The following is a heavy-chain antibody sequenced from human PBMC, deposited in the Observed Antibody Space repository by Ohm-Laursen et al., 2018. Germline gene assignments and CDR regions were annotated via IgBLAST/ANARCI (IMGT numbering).Heavy chain of an antibody. Sequence: SLRLSCTASGFNFNTYEMNWVRQAPGKGLEWVSTISFTSDPYYAESLGGRFTVSRDNTRNSVYLQMNSLRDEDTGVYYCARDGSGWSRDVWGQGTTVIVSS. D-gene: IGHD6-13*01. CDR3: ARDGSGWSRDV. J-gene: IGHJ6*02. CDR1: GFNFNTYE. CDR2: ISFTSDP. V-gene: IGHV3-69-1*01.